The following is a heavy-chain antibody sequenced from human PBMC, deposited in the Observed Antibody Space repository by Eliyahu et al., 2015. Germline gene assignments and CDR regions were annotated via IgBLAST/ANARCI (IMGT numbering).Heavy chain of an antibody. CDR1: GGSFSGYY. CDR2: INHSGST. D-gene: IGHD3-10*01. CDR3: ARTRMVRGVIYYYYGMDV. V-gene: IGHV4-34*01. J-gene: IGHJ6*02. Sequence: QVQLQQWGAGLLKPSETLSLTCAVYGGSFSGYYWSWIRQPPGKGLEWIGEINHSGSTNYNPSLKSRVTISVDTSKNQFSLKLSSVTAADTAVYYCARTRMVRGVIYYYYGMDVWGQGTTVTVSS.